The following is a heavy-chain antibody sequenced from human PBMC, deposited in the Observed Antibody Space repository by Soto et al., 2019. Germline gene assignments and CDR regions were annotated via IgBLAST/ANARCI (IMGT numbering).Heavy chain of an antibody. CDR2: ISPYNGHT. Sequence: ASVKVSCKASGYSFTSYGISWVRRAPGQGLEWMGWISPYNGHTQFVQRFQGRVSMTTDTSTKTAYMELRNLRSDDTAHYYCARDLTIVPATHPRLENYGMDVWGQGTTVTVS. J-gene: IGHJ6*02. CDR3: ARDLTIVPATHPRLENYGMDV. D-gene: IGHD2-2*01. CDR1: GYSFTSYG. V-gene: IGHV1-18*01.